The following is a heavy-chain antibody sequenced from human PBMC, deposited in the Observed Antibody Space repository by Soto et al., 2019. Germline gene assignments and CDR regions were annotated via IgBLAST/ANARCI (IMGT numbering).Heavy chain of an antibody. CDR1: GFTFSSYS. CDR2: ISSSSSYI. V-gene: IGHV3-21*01. Sequence: LRLSCAASGFTFSSYSMNWVRQAPGKGLEWVSSISSSSSYIYYADSVKGRFTISRDNAKNSLYLQMNSLRAEDTAVYYCARSLGIRGGMGVWGQGTTVTVSS. CDR3: ARSLGIRGGMGV. J-gene: IGHJ6*02. D-gene: IGHD3-3*02.